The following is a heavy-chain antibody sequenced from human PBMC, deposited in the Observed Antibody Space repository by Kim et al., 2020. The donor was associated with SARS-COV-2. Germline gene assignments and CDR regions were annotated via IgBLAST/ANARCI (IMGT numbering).Heavy chain of an antibody. J-gene: IGHJ6*02. CDR1: GYTFTSYG. Sequence: ASVKVSCKASGYTFTSYGISWVRQAPGQGLEWMGWISAYNGNTNYAQKLQGRVTMTTDTSTSTAYMELRSLRSDDTAVYYCARDEITRPLLLARYYYGMDVWGQGTTVTVSS. V-gene: IGHV1-18*01. D-gene: IGHD3-22*01. CDR3: ARDEITRPLLLARYYYGMDV. CDR2: ISAYNGNT.